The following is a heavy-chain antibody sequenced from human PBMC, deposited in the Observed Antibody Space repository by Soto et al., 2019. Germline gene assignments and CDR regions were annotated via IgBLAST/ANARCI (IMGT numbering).Heavy chain of an antibody. J-gene: IGHJ6*03. Sequence: SGPTLVNPTQTLTLTCTFSGFSLSTSGVGVGWIRQPPGKALEWLALIYWDDDKRYSPSLKSRLTITKDTSKNQVVLTMTNMDPVDTATYYCARGMVYAIGYYYYYMDVWGKGTTVTVSS. CDR2: IYWDDDK. D-gene: IGHD2-8*01. V-gene: IGHV2-5*02. CDR3: ARGMVYAIGYYYYYMDV. CDR1: GFSLSTSGVG.